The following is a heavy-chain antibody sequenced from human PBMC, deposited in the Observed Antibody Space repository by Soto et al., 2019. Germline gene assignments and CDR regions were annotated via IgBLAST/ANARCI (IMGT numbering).Heavy chain of an antibody. D-gene: IGHD6-6*01. V-gene: IGHV3-74*01. CDR2: VSEDGSST. J-gene: IGHJ6*02. Sequence: EVQLVESGGGLVQPGGSLSLSCAASGFSFSSFWMHWVRQAPRKGLAWVSRVSEDGSSTHYADSVKGRFTISRDNAKNTLSLQMNSLRADDTAVYYCARDGIAARLDYYYGMDVWGQGTTVTVSS. CDR3: ARDGIAARLDYYYGMDV. CDR1: GFSFSSFW.